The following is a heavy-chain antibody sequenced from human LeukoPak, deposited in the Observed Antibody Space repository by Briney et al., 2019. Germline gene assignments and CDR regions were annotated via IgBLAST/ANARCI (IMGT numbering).Heavy chain of an antibody. CDR3: VRAKEQTIAARYFDY. CDR2: INPDSGGT. CDR1: GYTFTDYY. Sequence: ASVKVSCKASGYTFTDYYIHWVPQAPGQGLKWIGQINPDSGGTNSAQKFQGKVTMTRDTPISTAYIEVSSLRSDDAAVYYCVRAKEQTIAARYFDYWGQGTLVTVSS. J-gene: IGHJ4*02. V-gene: IGHV1-2*06. D-gene: IGHD6-6*01.